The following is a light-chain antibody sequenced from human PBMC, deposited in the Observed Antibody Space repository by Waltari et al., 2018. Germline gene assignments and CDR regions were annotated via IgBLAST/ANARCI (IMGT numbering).Light chain of an antibody. J-gene: IGKJ2*01. Sequence: CRSSRSVISRSLAWYQQGPGQAPRLLIYGASISATGIPDRCSGSGSGTDFALTISRLEPEDFAVYFCHQSVSSPLTFGQGTKLEI. CDR1: RSVISRS. CDR3: HQSVSSPLT. CDR2: GAS. V-gene: IGKV3-20*01.